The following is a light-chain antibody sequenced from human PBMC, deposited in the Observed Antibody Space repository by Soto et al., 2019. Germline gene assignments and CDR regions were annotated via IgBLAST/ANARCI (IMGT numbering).Light chain of an antibody. CDR2: KAS. Sequence: IQMTQSPSTLSASVGDRVTITCRASQSISSWLAWYQQKPGKAPKLLIYKASSLESGVPSRFSGSGSGTDFTLTISRLEPEDFAVYHCQQYNKWSSISFGQGTRLEI. V-gene: IGKV1-5*03. CDR3: QQYNKWSSIS. CDR1: QSISSW. J-gene: IGKJ5*01.